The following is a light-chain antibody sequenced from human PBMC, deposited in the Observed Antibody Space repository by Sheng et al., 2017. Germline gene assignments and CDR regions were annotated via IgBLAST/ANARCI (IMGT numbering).Light chain of an antibody. J-gene: IGLJ3*02. Sequence: SYVLTQPPLVSVAPGQTAAMTCGGNNIVTKSVHWYQQRPGQAPVLVVYDDTARPSGIPERFSGSNSGNTATLTISRVEAGDEAAYFCQVWDIATDHRVFGGGTKLTVL. CDR2: DDT. CDR3: QVWDIATDHRV. V-gene: IGLV3-21*02. CDR1: NIVTKS.